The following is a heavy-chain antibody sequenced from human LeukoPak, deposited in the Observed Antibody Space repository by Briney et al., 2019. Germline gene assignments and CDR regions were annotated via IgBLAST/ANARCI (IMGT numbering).Heavy chain of an antibody. J-gene: IGHJ5*02. V-gene: IGHV3-30*03. D-gene: IGHD3-16*01. CDR3: ARDRTTWGWFDP. CDR2: ISFDGSTK. Sequence: PGTSLRLSCAASGFTVSTSVVHWVRQAPGKGLDWAALISFDGSTKYYADSVKGRFTISRDISKNTVFLQMNSLRPEDTAVYYCARDRTTWGWFDPWGQGTLVTVSS. CDR1: GFTVSTSV.